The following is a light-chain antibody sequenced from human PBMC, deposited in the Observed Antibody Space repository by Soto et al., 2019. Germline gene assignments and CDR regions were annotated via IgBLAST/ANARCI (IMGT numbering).Light chain of an antibody. CDR2: RTS. CDR3: VLLYGGAWV. J-gene: IGLJ2*01. Sequence: QAVVTQEPSLTVSPGGTVTLTCALTTGALTSDYYPNWFQRKPGQALRTLIYRTSNKHSWTPARFSGSLLGGKAALTLSGVQPEDEADYYCVLLYGGAWVFGGGTQLTVL. V-gene: IGLV7-43*01. CDR1: TGALTSDYY.